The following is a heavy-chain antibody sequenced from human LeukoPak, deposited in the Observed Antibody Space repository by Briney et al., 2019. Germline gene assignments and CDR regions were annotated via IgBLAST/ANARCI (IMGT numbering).Heavy chain of an antibody. CDR1: GFTFSGSA. CDR3: TRHRATQTNSGWYENSTDY. Sequence: HPGGTLRLSCAAPGFTFSGSAMHWVRQASGKGLEWVGRIRSKANSYATAYAASVKGRFTISRDDSKNTAYLQMNSLKTEDTAVYYCTRHRATQTNSGWYENSTDYWGQGTLVTVSS. V-gene: IGHV3-73*01. D-gene: IGHD6-19*01. CDR2: IRSKANSYAT. J-gene: IGHJ4*02.